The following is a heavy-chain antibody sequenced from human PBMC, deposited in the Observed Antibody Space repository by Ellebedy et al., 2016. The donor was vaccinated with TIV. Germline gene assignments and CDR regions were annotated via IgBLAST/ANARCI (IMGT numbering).Heavy chain of an antibody. D-gene: IGHD5/OR15-5a*01. CDR1: GFTFSTFW. J-gene: IGHJ4*02. V-gene: IGHV3-7*04. Sequence: GESLKISXAASGFTFSTFWMTWVRQAPGKGLEWVANIRQDGNEKYHVDSVRGRFTISRDNAKNSLYLQMNSLRVEDTAVYYCARDVSIWGQGTLVTVSS. CDR2: IRQDGNEK. CDR3: ARDVSI.